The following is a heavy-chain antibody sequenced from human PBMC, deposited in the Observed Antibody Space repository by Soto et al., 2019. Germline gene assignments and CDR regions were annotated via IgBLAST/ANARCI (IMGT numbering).Heavy chain of an antibody. CDR2: ISSSSYI. CDR1: GFTFSSYS. CDR3: ARVGDWNDGFDYYYGMDV. V-gene: IGHV3-21*01. Sequence: GGSLRLSCAASGFTFSSYSMNWVRQAPGKGLEWVSSISSSSYIYYADSVKGRFTISRDNAKNSLYLQMNSLRAEDTAVYYCARVGDWNDGFDYYYGMDVWGQGTTVTVSS. D-gene: IGHD1-1*01. J-gene: IGHJ6*02.